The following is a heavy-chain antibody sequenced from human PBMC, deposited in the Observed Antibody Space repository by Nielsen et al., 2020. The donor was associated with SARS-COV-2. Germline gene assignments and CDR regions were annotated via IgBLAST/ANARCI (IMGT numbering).Heavy chain of an antibody. CDR3: ATSTPLVRSAWFDP. V-gene: IGHV1-69*06. CDR2: IIPTIGTG. J-gene: IGHJ5*02. D-gene: IGHD3-3*01. Sequence: SVKVSCKASGGTFSSYAISWVRQAPGQGLEWMGGIIPTIGTGHYAQKFQGRVTMTEDTSTDTAYMELSSLRSEDTAVYYCATSTPLVRSAWFDPWGQGTLVTVSS. CDR1: GGTFSSYA.